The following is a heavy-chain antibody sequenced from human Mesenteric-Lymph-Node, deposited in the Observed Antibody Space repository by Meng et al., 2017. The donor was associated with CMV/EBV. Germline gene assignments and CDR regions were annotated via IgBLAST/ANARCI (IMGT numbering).Heavy chain of an antibody. CDR2: IRYDGSNN. V-gene: IGHV3-30*02. CDR1: GFTFSRYG. D-gene: IGHD1-26*01. J-gene: IGHJ4*02. Sequence: GGSLRLSCAASGFTFSRYGMHWVRQAPGKGLEWVAFIRYDGSNNYYADSVKGRFTISRDNSKNTLYLQMNSLRAEDTAVYYCAKTKEIVGATLDYWGQGTLVTVSS. CDR3: AKTKEIVGATLDY.